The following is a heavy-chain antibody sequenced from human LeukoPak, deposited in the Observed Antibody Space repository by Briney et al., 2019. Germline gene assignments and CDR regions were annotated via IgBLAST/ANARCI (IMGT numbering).Heavy chain of an antibody. D-gene: IGHD2-2*01. CDR1: GYTFTSYG. Sequence: ASVKVSCKASGYTFTSYGISWVRQAPGQGLEWMGWISAYNGNTNYAQKLQGRVTMTTDTSTSTAYMELRSLRSDDTAVYYCASGLLVPAASSAPFDPWGQGTLVTVSS. CDR3: ASGLLVPAASSAPFDP. CDR2: ISAYNGNT. J-gene: IGHJ5*02. V-gene: IGHV1-18*01.